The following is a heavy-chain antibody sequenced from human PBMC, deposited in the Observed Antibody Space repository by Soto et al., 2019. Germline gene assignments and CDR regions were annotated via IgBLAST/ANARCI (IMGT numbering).Heavy chain of an antibody. V-gene: IGHV1-2*02. CDR2: ISPKSGGT. CDR3: ARPPGYISDWYYFDL. CDR1: GYTFIDYY. Sequence: QVQLVQSGAEVKKPGASVKVSCEGSGYTFIDYYMHWVRQAPGQGFEWMGRISPKSGGTNCAQKFQGRVTMTWDTSLNTAYMELSSLMSEDTAVYYCARPPGYISDWYYFDLWGQGTLVTVSS. J-gene: IGHJ4*02. D-gene: IGHD6-19*01.